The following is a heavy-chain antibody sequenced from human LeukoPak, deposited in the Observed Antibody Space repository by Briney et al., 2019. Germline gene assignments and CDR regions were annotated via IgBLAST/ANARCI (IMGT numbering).Heavy chain of an antibody. J-gene: IGHJ5*02. CDR2: MNPNSGNT. CDR3: ARDERDGYSNWFDP. D-gene: IGHD5-24*01. V-gene: IGHV1-8*01. Sequence: ASVKVSCKASGYTFTSYDINWVRQATGQGLEWMGWMNPNSGNTGYAQKFQGRVTMTRNTSISTAYMELSSLRSEDTAVYYCARDERDGYSNWFDPWGQGTLVTVSS. CDR1: GYTFTSYD.